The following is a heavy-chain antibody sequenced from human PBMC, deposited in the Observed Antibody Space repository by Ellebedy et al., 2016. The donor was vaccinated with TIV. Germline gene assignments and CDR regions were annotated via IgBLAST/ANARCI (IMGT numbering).Heavy chain of an antibody. CDR1: GFTFSRYA. Sequence: GESLKISCAASGFTFSRYAMAWVRQAPGKGLEWVSGLNANGGDTYYADSVKGRFTISRDNSKNTLYLQMNSLRAEDTAVYYCAKGRGGGSDSSAPRYYFDYWGLGTLVTVSS. J-gene: IGHJ4*02. CDR2: LNANGGDT. CDR3: AKGRGGGSDSSAPRYYFDY. D-gene: IGHD3-22*01. V-gene: IGHV3-23*01.